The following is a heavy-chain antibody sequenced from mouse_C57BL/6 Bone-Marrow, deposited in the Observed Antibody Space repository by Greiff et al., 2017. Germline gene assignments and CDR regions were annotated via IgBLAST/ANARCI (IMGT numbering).Heavy chain of an antibody. V-gene: IGHV1-64*01. J-gene: IGHJ2*01. CDR3: ARRLRLREY. CDR2: IHPNSGST. D-gene: IGHD3-2*02. Sequence: QVQLQQPGAELVKPGASVKLSCTASGYTFTSYWMHWVKQRPGQGLEWIGMIHPNSGSTNYTEKFKSKATLTVAKSSSTAYMHLSSLTSEDSAVYSCARRLRLREYWGQGTTLTVSS. CDR1: GYTFTSYW.